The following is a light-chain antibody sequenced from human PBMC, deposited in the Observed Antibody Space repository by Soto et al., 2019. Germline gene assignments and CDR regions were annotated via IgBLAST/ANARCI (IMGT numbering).Light chain of an antibody. CDR2: AAS. CDR3: LQPSTYPLT. CDR1: QGIRND. Sequence: DIQMTQFPSSLSASVGDRVTITCRASQGIRNDLAWYQQKPGKAPKRLIYAASSLQSGVPSRFSGSESGTEFTLAISSRQHEDFATFYCLQPSTYPLTFGQGTKVEIK. J-gene: IGKJ1*01. V-gene: IGKV1-17*01.